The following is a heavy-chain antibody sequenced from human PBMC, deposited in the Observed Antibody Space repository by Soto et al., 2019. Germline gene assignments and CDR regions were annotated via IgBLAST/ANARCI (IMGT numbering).Heavy chain of an antibody. CDR2: INPSGGST. V-gene: IGHV1-46*03. CDR3: ACVEYRIGALDI. J-gene: IGHJ3*02. Sequence: ASVKVSCKASGYTFTSYYMHWVRQAPGQGLEWMGIINPSGGSTSYAQKFQGRVTMTRDTSTSTVYMELSSLRSEDTAMYYCACVEYRIGALDIWGQGTMVTVSS. D-gene: IGHD6-6*01. CDR1: GYTFTSYY.